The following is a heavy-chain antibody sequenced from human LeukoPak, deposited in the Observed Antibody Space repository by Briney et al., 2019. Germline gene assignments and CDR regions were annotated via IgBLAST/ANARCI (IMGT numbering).Heavy chain of an antibody. CDR3: AGSGSAKYYFDY. J-gene: IGHJ4*02. CDR1: GYTFTGYY. D-gene: IGHD3-3*01. V-gene: IGHV1-2*02. CDR2: INPNSGGT. Sequence: ASVKVSCEAFGYTFTGYYMHWVRQAPGQGLEWMGWINPNSGGTNYAQKFQGRVTMTRDTSISTAYKELSRLRSDDTAVYYCAGSGSAKYYFDYWGQGTLVTVSS.